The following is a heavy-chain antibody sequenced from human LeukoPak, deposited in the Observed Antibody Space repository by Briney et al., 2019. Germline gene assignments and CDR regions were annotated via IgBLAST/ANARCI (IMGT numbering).Heavy chain of an antibody. CDR2: ISYHGNNK. Sequence: GRSLRLSCAASGFTFSSYTMHWVRQAPGKGLVWVAVISYHGNNKYYADSVKGRFTISRDNSKNTLYLQMNSLRAEDTAVYYCVRDKGCSGGSCYSASYYYGMDVWGQGTTVTVSS. CDR1: GFTFSSYT. CDR3: VRDKGCSGGSCYSASYYYGMDV. J-gene: IGHJ6*02. V-gene: IGHV3-30-3*01. D-gene: IGHD2-15*01.